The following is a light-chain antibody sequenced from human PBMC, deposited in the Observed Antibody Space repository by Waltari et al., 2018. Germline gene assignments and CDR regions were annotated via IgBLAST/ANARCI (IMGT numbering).Light chain of an antibody. J-gene: IGKJ3*01. CDR2: AAS. Sequence: DIQMTQSPSSLSASVGDRVTITCRASQSISNYLNWYQQKPGKAPKVLIYAASTLEGGVPSRFSGSGSETHFTLIITNLQPEDFATYYCQQTSSPPPTFGPGTKVDI. CDR1: QSISNY. CDR3: QQTSSPPPT. V-gene: IGKV1-39*01.